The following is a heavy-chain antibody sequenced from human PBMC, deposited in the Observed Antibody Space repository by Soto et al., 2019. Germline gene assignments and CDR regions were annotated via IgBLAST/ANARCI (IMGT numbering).Heavy chain of an antibody. CDR1: GFIFSSHW. J-gene: IGHJ5*02. Sequence: GGSLRLSCAASGFIFSSHWMHWVRQVPGKGPVWVARINSDGRNTKYTDSVKGRFTISRDNAKNTLYLQMNSLRAEDTAVYYCARDFMARGMDSNWFVPWGQGTVVTVSS. CDR2: INSDGRNT. D-gene: IGHD3-10*01. V-gene: IGHV3-74*03. CDR3: ARDFMARGMDSNWFVP.